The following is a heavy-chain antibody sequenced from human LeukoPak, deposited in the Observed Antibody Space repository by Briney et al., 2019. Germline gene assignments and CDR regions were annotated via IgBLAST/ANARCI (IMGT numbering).Heavy chain of an antibody. Sequence: SVKVSCKASGGTFSSYAISWVRQAPGQGLEWMGGIIPIFCTANYAQKFQGRVTITTDESTSKAYMELSSLRSEDMAVYYCAAGKLLWFGELLSGTFDYWGQGTLVTVSS. CDR3: AAGKLLWFGELLSGTFDY. CDR2: IIPIFCTA. D-gene: IGHD3-10*01. V-gene: IGHV1-69*05. J-gene: IGHJ4*02. CDR1: GGTFSSYA.